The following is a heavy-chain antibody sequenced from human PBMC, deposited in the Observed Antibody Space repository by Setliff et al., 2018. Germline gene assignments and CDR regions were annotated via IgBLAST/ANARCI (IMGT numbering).Heavy chain of an antibody. CDR2: ISGYGSRT. CDR3: ARTCSGSGCYAGLES. CDR1: VFTFSSYA. V-gene: IGHV3-23*01. J-gene: IGHJ4*02. D-gene: IGHD2-15*01. Sequence: PGGSLRLSCAASVFTFSSYAMTWVRQAPGKGLEWVSGISGYGSRTYYIDSVKGRFTISRDNSKNTLYLQMNSLRPEDTAVYYCARTCSGSGCYAGLESWGQGTPVTVSS.